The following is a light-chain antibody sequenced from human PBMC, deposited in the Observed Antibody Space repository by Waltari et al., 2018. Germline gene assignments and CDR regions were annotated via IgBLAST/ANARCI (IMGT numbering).Light chain of an antibody. V-gene: IGKV4-1*01. CDR2: WAS. CDR3: QQYNSDLLIT. J-gene: IGKJ5*01. CDR1: QSVLYSYNNNNY. Sequence: DIVMTQSPDSLAVSLGERATINCKSSQSVLYSYNNNNYLAWYQQEPGRPPKLLNYWASTRASGVPDRFTGSGSGTDFTLTISSLQAEDVAVYYCQQYNSDLLITFGQGTRLEIK.